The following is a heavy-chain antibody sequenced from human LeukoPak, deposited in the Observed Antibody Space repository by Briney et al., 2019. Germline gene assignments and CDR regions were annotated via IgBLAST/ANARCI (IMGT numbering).Heavy chain of an antibody. J-gene: IGHJ5*02. CDR1: GYTFTSFG. CDR2: SSAYNGNT. CDR3: ARVPYCSGGSCYSWIPNWFDP. D-gene: IGHD2-15*01. Sequence: ASVKVSCKASGYTFTSFGISWVRQAPGQGLEWMGWSSAYNGNTKSAQKFQGRVTMTTDTSTSTAYMELRSLRSDDTAVYYCARVPYCSGGSCYSWIPNWFDPWGQGTLVTVSS. V-gene: IGHV1-18*01.